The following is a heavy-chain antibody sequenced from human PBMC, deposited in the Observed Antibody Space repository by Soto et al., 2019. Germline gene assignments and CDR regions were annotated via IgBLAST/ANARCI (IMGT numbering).Heavy chain of an antibody. CDR2: IYSGGST. CDR3: ARVLGYYYYGMDV. D-gene: IGHD1-26*01. CDR1: GFTVSSNY. Sequence: GGSLRLSCAASGFTVSSNYMSWVRQAPGKGLEWVSVIYSGGSTYYADSVKGRFTISRDNSKNTLYLQMNSLRAEDTAVYYCARVLGYYYYGMDVWGQGTTVTVSS. V-gene: IGHV3-53*01. J-gene: IGHJ6*02.